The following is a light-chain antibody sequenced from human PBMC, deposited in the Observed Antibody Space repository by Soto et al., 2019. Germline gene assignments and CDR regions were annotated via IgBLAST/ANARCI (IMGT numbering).Light chain of an antibody. J-gene: IGLJ1*01. CDR3: QYYDSSLSAL. CDR1: SSNIGAGYD. Sequence: QAVVTQPPSVSGAPGQRVTISCTGSSSNIGAGYDVHWYQLLPGTAPKLLIYGNSNRPSGVPDRFSGSKSGTSASLAITGLQAEDEADYYCQYYDSSLSALFGTGTKVTVL. V-gene: IGLV1-40*01. CDR2: GNS.